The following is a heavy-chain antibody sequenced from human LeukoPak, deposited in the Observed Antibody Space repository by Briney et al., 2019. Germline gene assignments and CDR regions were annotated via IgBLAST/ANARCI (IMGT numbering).Heavy chain of an antibody. CDR2: IYTSGST. CDR3: ARDDYDSSEGAFDI. Sequence: SETLSLTCTVSGGSISSGSYYWSWIRQPAGKGLEWIGRIYTSGSTNYNPSLKSRVTMSVDTSKNQFSLKLSSVTAADTAAYYCARDDYDSSEGAFDIWGQGTMVTVSS. CDR1: GGSISSGSYY. D-gene: IGHD3-22*01. V-gene: IGHV4-61*02. J-gene: IGHJ3*02.